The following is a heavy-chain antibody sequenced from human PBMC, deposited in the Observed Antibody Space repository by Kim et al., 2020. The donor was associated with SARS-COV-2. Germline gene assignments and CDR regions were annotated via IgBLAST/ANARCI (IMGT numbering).Heavy chain of an antibody. CDR2: IKKDGSAK. J-gene: IGHJ2*01. CDR3: AKTLEAIAAAGRYFDL. CDR1: GFTFSTYG. Sequence: GGSLRLSCAASGFTFSTYGMTWVRQAPGKGLEWVTNIKKDGSAKYYVDSVKGRFTISRDNAKNSMYLQMNSLRAEDTAMYYCAKTLEAIAAAGRYFDLWGRGTLVTVSS. D-gene: IGHD6-13*01. V-gene: IGHV3-7*01.